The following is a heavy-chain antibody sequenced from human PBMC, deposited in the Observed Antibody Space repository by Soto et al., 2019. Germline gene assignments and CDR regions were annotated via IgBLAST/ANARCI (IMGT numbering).Heavy chain of an antibody. CDR1: GFTFTSSA. Sequence: GASVKVSCKASGFTFTSSAVQWVRQARGQRLEWIGWIVVGSGNTNYAQKFQERVTITRDMSTSTAYMELSSLRSEDTAVYYCAADRDIVATIPRFYYYYGMDVWGQGTTVTVS. D-gene: IGHD5-12*01. CDR2: IVVGSGNT. J-gene: IGHJ6*02. CDR3: AADRDIVATIPRFYYYYGMDV. V-gene: IGHV1-58*01.